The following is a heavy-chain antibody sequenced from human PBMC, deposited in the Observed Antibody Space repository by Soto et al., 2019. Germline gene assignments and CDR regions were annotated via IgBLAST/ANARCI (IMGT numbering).Heavy chain of an antibody. J-gene: IGHJ6*02. CDR1: GFSISSSGTS. CDR3: ASAPRGPYSRWVL. Sequence: PSESLALTCAFSGFSISSSGTSWSWIRQSQARGLAWLGGSSRTDTTYSHPSLRRRFTCSVPTYRNLFSLHLTSVTDADATVYYCASAPRGPYSRWVLRGQGTTGPVSS. V-gene: IGHV4-30-2*06. CDR2: SSRTDTT. D-gene: IGHD5-18*01.